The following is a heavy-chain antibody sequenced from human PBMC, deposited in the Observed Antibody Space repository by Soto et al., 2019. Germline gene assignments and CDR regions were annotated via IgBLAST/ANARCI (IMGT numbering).Heavy chain of an antibody. CDR3: ARDPSSEMRGYYGFDV. CDR1: ISTFRSNG. V-gene: IGHV3-30-3*01. CDR2: VSYDGVNK. J-gene: IGHJ6*02. D-gene: IGHD3-10*01. Sequence: QVQLVESGGGVVQPGRSLRLSCAGSISTFRSNGIHWVRQAPGKGLERVAVVSYDGVNKDYVDSVKGRFTISRDNSKSTVHLQMNSLRAEDTAVYHCARDPSSEMRGYYGFDVWGQGTSVTVSS.